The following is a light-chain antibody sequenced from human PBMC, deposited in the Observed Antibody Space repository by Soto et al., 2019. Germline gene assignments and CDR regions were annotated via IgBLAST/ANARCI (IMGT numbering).Light chain of an antibody. Sequence: EIVMTQSPATLSVSPGERATLSCRASQSVRSNLAWYQQKPGQAPRLLIYGASTRATGIPARFSGSGFGTEFTLTISRLQSEDFAVYYCQQYNNWPPSTFGQGTKVDIK. CDR1: QSVRSN. V-gene: IGKV3D-15*01. CDR3: QQYNNWPPST. J-gene: IGKJ1*01. CDR2: GAS.